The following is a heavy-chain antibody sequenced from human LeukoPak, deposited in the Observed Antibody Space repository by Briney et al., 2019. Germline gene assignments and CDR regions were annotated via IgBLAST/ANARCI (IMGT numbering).Heavy chain of an antibody. Sequence: GGSLRLSCAASGFTFSSYSMNWVRQAPGKGLEWVSSITSSSTSIYFADSVKGRFTISRDNAKNSLYLQMNSLRAEDTAVYYSARTYYDILTGYNPYFDYWGQGTLVTVSS. D-gene: IGHD3-9*01. CDR2: ITSSSTSI. CDR3: ARTYYDILTGYNPYFDY. J-gene: IGHJ4*02. V-gene: IGHV3-21*01. CDR1: GFTFSSYS.